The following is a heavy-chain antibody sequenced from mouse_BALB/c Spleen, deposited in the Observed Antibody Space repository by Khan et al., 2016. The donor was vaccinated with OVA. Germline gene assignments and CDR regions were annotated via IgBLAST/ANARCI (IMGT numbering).Heavy chain of an antibody. CDR1: GFSLPSYV. CDR2: IWAGGST. CDR3: ARGDGYYEDAMDY. J-gene: IGHJ4*01. D-gene: IGHD2-3*01. V-gene: IGHV2-9*02. Sequence: LHLRDSEPGLVPPSQSLSITSPVSGFSLPSYVIHWVRQPPGKVLDWLGVIWAGGSTNYNSALMSRLSISKDNSKSQVFLKMSSLQTDDTAMYYCARGDGYYEDAMDYWGQGTSVTVSS.